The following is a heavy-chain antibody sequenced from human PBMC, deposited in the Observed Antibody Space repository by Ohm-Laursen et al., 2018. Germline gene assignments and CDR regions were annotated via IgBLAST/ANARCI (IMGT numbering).Heavy chain of an antibody. D-gene: IGHD6-13*01. CDR2: IYYSGST. CDR1: GGAISSYY. V-gene: IGHV4-59*08. J-gene: IGHJ5*02. Sequence: SQTLSLTWTISGGAISSYYWSWIRQHPGKGLEWIGYIYYSGSTYHNPSLKSRVTISVDTSKNQFSLKLSSVTAADTAVYYCARQDSSSWYWWFDPWGQGTLVTVSS. CDR3: ARQDSSSWYWWFDP.